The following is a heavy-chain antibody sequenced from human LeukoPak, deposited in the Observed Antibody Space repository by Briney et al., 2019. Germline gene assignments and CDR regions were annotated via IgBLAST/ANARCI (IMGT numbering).Heavy chain of an antibody. CDR1: GGSISSSSYY. D-gene: IGHD3-9*01. V-gene: IGHV4-61*01. CDR3: ASGVGTYDILKY. CDR2: IYYSGST. Sequence: ASETLSLTCTVSGGSISSSSYYWSWIRQPPGKGLEWIGYIYYSGSTNYNPSLKSRVTISVDTSKNQFSLKLSSVTAADTAVYYCASGVGTYDILKYWGQGTLVTVSS. J-gene: IGHJ4*02.